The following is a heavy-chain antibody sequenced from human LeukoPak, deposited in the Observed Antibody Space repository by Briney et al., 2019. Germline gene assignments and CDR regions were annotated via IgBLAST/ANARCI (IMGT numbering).Heavy chain of an antibody. J-gene: IGHJ4*02. V-gene: IGHV3-15*07. CDR2: IRSKIDGEAT. CDR1: GFNVNNAW. D-gene: IGHD2-21*01. Sequence: KPGGSLRLSCAASGFNVNNAWMSWVRQAPGKGLEWVGRIRSKIDGEATDYAAPVKGRFTISRDDSKNTLYLQINSLKIEDTAMYYCYTSITDYWGQGTLVTVSS. CDR3: YTSITDY.